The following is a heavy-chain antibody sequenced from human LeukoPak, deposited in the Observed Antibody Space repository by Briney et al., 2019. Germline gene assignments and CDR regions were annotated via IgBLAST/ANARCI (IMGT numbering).Heavy chain of an antibody. CDR3: ALSRDDYLVDY. J-gene: IGHJ4*02. D-gene: IGHD5-24*01. Sequence: GASVKVSCKTSGYTFTSYDINWVRQATGQGLEWMGWMKPNSGNTGYAQKFQGRVTMTRDTSIRTAYLGLSSLRSEDTAVYYCALSRDDYLVDYWGQGTLVTVSS. CDR1: GYTFTSYD. V-gene: IGHV1-8*01. CDR2: MKPNSGNT.